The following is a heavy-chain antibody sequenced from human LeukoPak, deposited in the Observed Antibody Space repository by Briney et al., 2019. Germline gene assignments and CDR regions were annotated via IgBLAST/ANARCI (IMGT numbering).Heavy chain of an antibody. D-gene: IGHD6-13*01. Sequence: PSETLSLTCTVSGGSISSYYWSWIRQPPGKGLEWIGYIYYSGSTNYNPSLKSRVTISVDTSKNQFSLKLSSVTAADTAVYYCASYSSSWPDNDAFDIWGQGTMVTVSS. J-gene: IGHJ3*02. CDR1: GGSISSYY. CDR3: ASYSSSWPDNDAFDI. V-gene: IGHV4-59*08. CDR2: IYYSGST.